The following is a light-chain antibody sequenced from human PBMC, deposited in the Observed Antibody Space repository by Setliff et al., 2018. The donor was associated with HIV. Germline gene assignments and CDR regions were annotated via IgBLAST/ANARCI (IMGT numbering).Light chain of an antibody. J-gene: IGLJ3*02. V-gene: IGLV2-14*01. CDR1: RSDVGGYNS. Sequence: QSVLTQPASVSGSPGQSITISCTGTRSDVGGYNSVSWYQQHPGKAPKLIIYEVNYRPSGVSTRFSGSKSDNTASLTISGLQAEDEADYYCSSYTFSSTWVFGGGTKVTVL. CDR3: SSYTFSSTWV. CDR2: EVN.